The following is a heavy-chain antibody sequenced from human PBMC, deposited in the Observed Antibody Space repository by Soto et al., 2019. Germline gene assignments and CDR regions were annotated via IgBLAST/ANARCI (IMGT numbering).Heavy chain of an antibody. D-gene: IGHD2-15*01. Sequence: EASVKVSCKASGGTFSSYAISWVRQAPGQGLEWMGGIIPIFGTANYAQKFQGSVTITADNSTSTAYMELSSLRSEDTAVYYCAREVVVAATLNFDYWGQGTLVTVSS. CDR2: IIPIFGTA. V-gene: IGHV1-69*06. J-gene: IGHJ4*02. CDR3: AREVVVAATLNFDY. CDR1: GGTFSSYA.